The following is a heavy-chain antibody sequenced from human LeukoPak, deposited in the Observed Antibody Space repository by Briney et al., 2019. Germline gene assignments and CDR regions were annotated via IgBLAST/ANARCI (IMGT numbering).Heavy chain of an antibody. J-gene: IGHJ4*02. CDR1: GFTFSSYA. V-gene: IGHV3-23*01. CDR3: AKGVSKWELGMEFDY. D-gene: IGHD1-26*01. Sequence: YPGGSLRLSCAASGFTFSSYAMSWVRQAPGKGLEWVSAISGSGGSTYYADSVKGRFTISRDNSKNTLYLQMNSLRAEDTAVYYCAKGVSKWELGMEFDYWGQGTLVTVSS. CDR2: ISGSGGST.